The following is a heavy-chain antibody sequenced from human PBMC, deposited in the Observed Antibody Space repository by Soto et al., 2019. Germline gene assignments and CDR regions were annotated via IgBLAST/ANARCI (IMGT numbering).Heavy chain of an antibody. J-gene: IGHJ4*02. CDR3: AKGTTVVIFFHF. CDR2: LYNTGST. V-gene: IGHV4-59*01. D-gene: IGHD4-17*01. CDR1: GASISRYY. Sequence: PSETLSLTCTVSGASISRYYWSWIRQSPGKGLEWIGYLYNTGSTIYNPSLKSRVTISVDTSKNQFSLKMNSVTAADTAVYYCAKGTTVVIFFHFWGQGTLVTVSS.